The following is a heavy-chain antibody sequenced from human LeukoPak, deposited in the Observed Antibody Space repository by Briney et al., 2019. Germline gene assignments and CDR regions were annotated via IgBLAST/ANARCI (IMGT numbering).Heavy chain of an antibody. CDR3: ATKTGYAPFDC. CDR1: GYAFTGYF. J-gene: IGHJ4*02. CDR2: INPNSGGT. V-gene: IGHV1-2*02. Sequence: ASVKVSCKASGYAFTGYFIHWVRQAPGQGLEWMGWINPNSGGTVYAQKFQGRVTMTRDTSISTAYMELSRLRSDDTAVYYCATKTGYAPFDCWGQGTLVTVSS. D-gene: IGHD5-12*01.